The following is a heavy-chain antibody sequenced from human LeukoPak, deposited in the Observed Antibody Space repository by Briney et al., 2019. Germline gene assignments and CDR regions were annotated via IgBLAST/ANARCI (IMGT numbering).Heavy chain of an antibody. CDR2: ISGTGAIT. J-gene: IGHJ4*02. CDR1: GFTFSTYA. V-gene: IGHV3-23*01. D-gene: IGHD3-3*01. Sequence: GGSLRLSCTASGFTFSTYAISWVRQAPGKGLEWVSAISGTGAITYFADSVKGRFTISRDNSKNTLYLQMNSLRAEDTAVYYCAKDTIGITIFGVAFDYWGQGTLVTVSS. CDR3: AKDTIGITIFGVAFDY.